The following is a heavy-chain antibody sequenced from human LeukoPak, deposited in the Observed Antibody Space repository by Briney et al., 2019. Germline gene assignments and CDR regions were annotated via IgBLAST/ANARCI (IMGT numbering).Heavy chain of an antibody. D-gene: IGHD3-10*01. V-gene: IGHV1-8*01. Sequence: ASVKVSCKASGYTFTGFDINWVRQATGQGLEWMGWMNPNSGNTGYAQKFQGRVTMTRNTSISTAYMELSSLRSEDTAVYYCARDGLWFGEFNWGQGTLVTVSS. CDR1: GYTFTGFD. J-gene: IGHJ4*02. CDR3: ARDGLWFGEFN. CDR2: MNPNSGNT.